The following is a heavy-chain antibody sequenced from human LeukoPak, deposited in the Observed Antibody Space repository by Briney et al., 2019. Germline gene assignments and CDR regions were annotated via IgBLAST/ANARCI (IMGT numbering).Heavy chain of an antibody. D-gene: IGHD6-13*01. Sequence: GGSLRLSCAASGFPFSTYAMHWVRQAPGKGLEWVALVSNDGRNKYYADSVKGRFTISRDNSRNTLYLQMNSLRTEETAVYYCARDLRYSSSWYRWGFDYWGQGTLVTVSS. CDR2: VSNDGRNK. CDR3: ARDLRYSSSWYRWGFDY. J-gene: IGHJ4*02. CDR1: GFPFSTYA. V-gene: IGHV3-30*03.